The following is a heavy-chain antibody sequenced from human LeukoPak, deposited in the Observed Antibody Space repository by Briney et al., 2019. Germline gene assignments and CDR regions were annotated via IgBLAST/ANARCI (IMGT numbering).Heavy chain of an antibody. CDR1: GFTFGDYA. CDR3: TRDVSDGMDV. CDR2: TRSITYGGTT. J-gene: IGHJ6*02. D-gene: IGHD5/OR15-5a*01. Sequence: AGGSLRLSCTTSGFTFGDYAMSWVRQAPGKGLEWVGFTRSITYGGTTEYAASVKGRFTILREDSKSIAYLQMNSLRSEDTGMYFCTRDVSDGMDVWGQGTTVTV. V-gene: IGHV3-49*04.